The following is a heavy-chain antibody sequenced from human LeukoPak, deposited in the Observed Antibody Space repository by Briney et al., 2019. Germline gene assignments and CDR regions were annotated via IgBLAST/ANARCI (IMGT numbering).Heavy chain of an antibody. CDR3: ARERGSSHYYAMDV. D-gene: IGHD6-13*01. J-gene: IGHJ6*02. CDR1: GFTFSSYS. CDR2: ISSSSSYI. Sequence: PGGSLRLSCAASGFTFSSYSMNWVRQAPGKGLEWVSSISSSSSYIYYADSVKGRFTISRDNAKNSLYLQMNSLRAEDTAVYYCARERGSSHYYAMDVWGQGTTVTVSS. V-gene: IGHV3-21*01.